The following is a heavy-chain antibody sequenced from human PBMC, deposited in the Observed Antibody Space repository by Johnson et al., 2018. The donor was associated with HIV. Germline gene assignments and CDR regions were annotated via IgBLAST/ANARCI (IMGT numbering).Heavy chain of an antibody. CDR1: GFTFSSYE. V-gene: IGHV3-15*01. J-gene: IGHJ3*01. D-gene: IGHD6-25*01. Sequence: EQLVESGGGLVQPGGSLRLSCAASGFTFSSYEMNWVRQAPGKGLEWVGRIKTKTEGGTTDYAASVKGRFTISRDDSKNTLYLQMNSLKTEDTAVYYCSVYFGTAFDFWGQGTMVTVSS. CDR3: SVYFGTAFDF. CDR2: IKTKTEGGTT.